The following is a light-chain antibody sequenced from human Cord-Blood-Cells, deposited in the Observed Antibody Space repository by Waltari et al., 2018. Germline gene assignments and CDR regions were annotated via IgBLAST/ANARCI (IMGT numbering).Light chain of an antibody. Sequence: QSALTQSRSVSGPPGQSVTISCTGTSSDVGGYNYVSWYQQHPGKAPKLMIYDVSQRPSGIPDRFSGSKSGNTASLTISGLQAEDEADYYCCSYAGSYTLVFGGGTKLTVL. CDR3: CSYAGSYTLV. CDR2: DVS. V-gene: IGLV2-11*01. CDR1: SSDVGGYNY. J-gene: IGLJ3*02.